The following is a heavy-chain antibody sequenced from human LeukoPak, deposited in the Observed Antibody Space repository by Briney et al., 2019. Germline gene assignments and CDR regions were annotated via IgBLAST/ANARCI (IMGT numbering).Heavy chain of an antibody. CDR1: GFTFSSYE. CDR3: ARDAGDYFDY. CDR2: IKQDGSEK. V-gene: IGHV3-7*01. J-gene: IGHJ4*02. Sequence: EGSLRLSCAASGFTFSSYEMNWVRQAPGKGLEWVANIKQDGSEKYYVDSVKGRFTISRDNAKNSLYLQMNSLRAEDTAVYYCARDAGDYFDYWGQGTLVTVSS.